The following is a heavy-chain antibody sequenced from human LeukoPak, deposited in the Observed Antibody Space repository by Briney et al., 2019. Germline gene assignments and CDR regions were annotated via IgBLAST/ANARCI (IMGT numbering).Heavy chain of an antibody. Sequence: GGSLRLSCAASGFTFSTYWMHWVRQAPGKGLVWVSHINSDGSITSYADSVKGRFTISRDNSKNTLYLQMNSLRAEDTAVYYCARSYSGSYYRLFDYWGQGTLVTVSS. V-gene: IGHV3-74*01. CDR3: ARSYSGSYYRLFDY. J-gene: IGHJ4*02. CDR1: GFTFSTYW. CDR2: INSDGSIT. D-gene: IGHD1-26*01.